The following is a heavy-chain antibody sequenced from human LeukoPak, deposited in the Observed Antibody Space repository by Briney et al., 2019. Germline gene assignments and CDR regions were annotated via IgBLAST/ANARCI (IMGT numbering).Heavy chain of an antibody. Sequence: GGSLRLSCVASGFSFSTYDMYWVRQAAGRGLEWVSALGTNGDSYYLGSVKGRFTISRDDGKNSLYLQMNSLGVEDTAVYYCTRELRGIASHYHGMDVWSQGTTVTVSS. CDR1: GFSFSTYD. CDR3: TRELRGIASHYHGMDV. V-gene: IGHV3-13*01. CDR2: LGTNGDS. J-gene: IGHJ6*02. D-gene: IGHD6-6*01.